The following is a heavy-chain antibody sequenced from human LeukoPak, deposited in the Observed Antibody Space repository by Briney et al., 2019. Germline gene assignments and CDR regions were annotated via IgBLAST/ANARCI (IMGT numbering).Heavy chain of an antibody. Sequence: GGSLRLSCAASGFTFSSYAMHWVRQAPGKGLEWVAVISYDGSNKYYVDSVKGRFTISRDNSKNTLYLQMNSLRAEDTAVYYCAKDDGSGYYTSVDYWGQGTLVTVSS. J-gene: IGHJ4*02. V-gene: IGHV3-30-3*01. CDR1: GFTFSSYA. CDR3: AKDDGSGYYTSVDY. D-gene: IGHD3-3*01. CDR2: ISYDGSNK.